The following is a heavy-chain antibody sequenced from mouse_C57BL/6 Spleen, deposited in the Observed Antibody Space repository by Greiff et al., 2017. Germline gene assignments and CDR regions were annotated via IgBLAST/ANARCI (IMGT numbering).Heavy chain of an antibody. Sequence: EVKLVESGGGLVQPGGSLSLSCAASGFTFTDYYMSWVRQPPGKALEWLGFIRNKANGYTTEYSASVKGRFTISRDNSQSILYLQMNALRAEDSATYYCERYSNSFDYWGQGTTLTVSS. CDR3: ERYSNSFDY. CDR1: GFTFTDYY. V-gene: IGHV7-3*01. J-gene: IGHJ2*01. CDR2: IRNKANGYTT.